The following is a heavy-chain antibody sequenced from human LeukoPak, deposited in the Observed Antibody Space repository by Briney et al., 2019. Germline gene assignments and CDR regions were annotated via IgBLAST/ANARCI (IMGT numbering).Heavy chain of an antibody. Sequence: SETLSLTCTVSGGSISSSSYYWGWIRRPPGKGLEWIGNSYYSGNTYYNPSLKSRVTISVDTSKNQFSLRLSSVTAADTAVYYCARGLARTSMVTRGGVRFDYWGQGTLVTVSS. J-gene: IGHJ4*02. CDR2: SYYSGNT. D-gene: IGHD5-18*01. CDR1: GGSISSSSYY. CDR3: ARGLARTSMVTRGGVRFDY. V-gene: IGHV4-39*07.